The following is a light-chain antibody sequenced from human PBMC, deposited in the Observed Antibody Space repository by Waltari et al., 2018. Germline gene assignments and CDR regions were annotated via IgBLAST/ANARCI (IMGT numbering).Light chain of an antibody. Sequence: DVVLTQSPRSLSVTPGDSASISCRSRQRLRHSNGYNYLDWYVQKPGQSPQLLIYLGSSRASGVPDRFSCFGSGTDFTLTISRVEAEDVGIYYCMQALQSPFTFGPGTKVEIK. CDR2: LGS. CDR1: QRLRHSNGYNY. CDR3: MQALQSPFT. J-gene: IGKJ3*01. V-gene: IGKV2-28*01.